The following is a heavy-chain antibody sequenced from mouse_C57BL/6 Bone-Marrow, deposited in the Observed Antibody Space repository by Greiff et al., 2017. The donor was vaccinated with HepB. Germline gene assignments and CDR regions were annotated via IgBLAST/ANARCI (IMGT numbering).Heavy chain of an antibody. CDR1: GYTFTDYE. D-gene: IGHD1-1*01. J-gene: IGHJ2*01. Sequence: QVHVKQSGAELVRPGASVTLSCKASGYTFTDYEMHWVKQTPVHGLEWIGAIDPETGGTAYNQKFKGKAILTADKSSSTAYMELRSLTSEDSAVYYCTRITTVVATGYFDYWGQGTTLTVSS. V-gene: IGHV1-15*01. CDR3: TRITTVVATGYFDY. CDR2: IDPETGGT.